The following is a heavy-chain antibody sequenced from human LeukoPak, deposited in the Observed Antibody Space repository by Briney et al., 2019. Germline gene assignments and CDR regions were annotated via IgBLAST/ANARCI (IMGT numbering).Heavy chain of an antibody. J-gene: IGHJ4*02. CDR2: ISSSGSYI. CDR3: ARVGSGWLPLDY. CDR1: GFTFSGYS. D-gene: IGHD6-19*01. Sequence: GGSLRLSCAASGFTFSGYSMNWVRQTPGKGLEWVSSISSSGSYIYYAESVKGRFTISRDNAKNSLYLQMNGLRAEDTAVYYCARVGSGWLPLDYWGQGTLVTVSS. V-gene: IGHV3-21*01.